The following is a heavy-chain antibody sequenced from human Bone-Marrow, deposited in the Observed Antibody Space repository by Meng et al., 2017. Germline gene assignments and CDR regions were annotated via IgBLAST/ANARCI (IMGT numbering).Heavy chain of an antibody. CDR1: GGSFSGYY. Sequence: VQLQESGAGLLKPSETLSLTCAVYGGSFSGYYWSWIRQPPGKGLEWIGEINHSGSTNYNPSLKSRVTISVDTSKNQFSLKLSSVTAADTAVYYCARGRVTTVTTPNWYFDLWGRGTLVTVSS. V-gene: IGHV4-34*01. J-gene: IGHJ2*01. D-gene: IGHD4-17*01. CDR3: ARGRVTTVTTPNWYFDL. CDR2: INHSGST.